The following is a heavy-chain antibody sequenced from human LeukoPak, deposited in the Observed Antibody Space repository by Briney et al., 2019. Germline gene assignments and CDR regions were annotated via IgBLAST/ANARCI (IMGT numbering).Heavy chain of an antibody. J-gene: IGHJ4*02. CDR1: GYTFTSYG. Sequence: ASVKVSCKASGYTFTSYGISWVRQAPGQGLEWMGWISAYNGNTNYAQKLQGRVTMTTDTSTSTAYMELRSLRSDDTAVYYCAKDAPRYYGSGPLDYWGQGTLVTVS. CDR2: ISAYNGNT. D-gene: IGHD3-10*01. CDR3: AKDAPRYYGSGPLDY. V-gene: IGHV1-18*01.